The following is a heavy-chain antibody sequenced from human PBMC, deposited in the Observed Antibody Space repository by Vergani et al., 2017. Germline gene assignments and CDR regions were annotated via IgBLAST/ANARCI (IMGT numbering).Heavy chain of an antibody. D-gene: IGHD3-3*01. CDR2: MNGDGDTI. Sequence: EVELVESGGGLVQPGGSLRLSCAASGFTFNEYWMHWARHVPGKGLVWVSGMNGDGDTISYADSVKGRFTISRDNAKNTLFLQMNSLRAEDTAVYYCARARKXRFGVVWENWFDPWGQGTLVTVSS. CDR1: GFTFNEYW. V-gene: IGHV3-74*01. CDR3: ARARKXRFGVVWENWFDP. J-gene: IGHJ5*02.